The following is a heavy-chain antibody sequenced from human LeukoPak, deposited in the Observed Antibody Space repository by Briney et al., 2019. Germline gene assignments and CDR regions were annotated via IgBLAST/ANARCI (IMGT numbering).Heavy chain of an antibody. D-gene: IGHD3-3*01. CDR1: GGSIRSYY. J-gene: IGHJ4*02. CDR2: IYFSGST. CDR3: ARSYDTNFDY. V-gene: IGHV4-59*01. Sequence: SETLSLTCTVSGGSIRSYYWSWIRQPPGKGLEWIGYIYFSGSTSYNPSPKSRVTISVDRSKNQFSLKLSSVAAADTAVYYCARSYDTNFDYWGQGTLVTVSS.